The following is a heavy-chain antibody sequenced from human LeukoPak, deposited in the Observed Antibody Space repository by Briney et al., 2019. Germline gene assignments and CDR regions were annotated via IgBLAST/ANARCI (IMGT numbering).Heavy chain of an antibody. Sequence: PGESLRLSCAASGFTFSSYAMTWVRQAPGKGLEWVSSISGSGDNTYYADSVKGRFTISRDNSKNTLYLQMNSLRAEDTAVYYCAKAISWSNAVADYWGQGTLVTVSS. CDR1: GFTFSSYA. CDR2: ISGSGDNT. J-gene: IGHJ4*02. V-gene: IGHV3-23*01. CDR3: AKAISWSNAVADY. D-gene: IGHD1/OR15-1a*01.